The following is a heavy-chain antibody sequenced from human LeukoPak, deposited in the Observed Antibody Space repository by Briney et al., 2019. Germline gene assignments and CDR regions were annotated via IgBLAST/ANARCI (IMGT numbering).Heavy chain of an antibody. Sequence: GASVKVSCKASGYTFTSYYMHWVRQAPGQGLEWMGIINPSGGSTSYAQKFRGRVTMTRDTSTSTVYMELSSLRSEDTAVYYCARDYCTNGVCYPWTDWGQGTLVTVSS. CDR3: ARDYCTNGVCYPWTD. D-gene: IGHD2-8*01. V-gene: IGHV1-46*01. J-gene: IGHJ4*02. CDR2: INPSGGST. CDR1: GYTFTSYY.